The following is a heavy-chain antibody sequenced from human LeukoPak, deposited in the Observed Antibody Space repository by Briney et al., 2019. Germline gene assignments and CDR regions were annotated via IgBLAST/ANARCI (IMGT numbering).Heavy chain of an antibody. Sequence: KPSETLSLTCTVSGGSISSYYWSWIRQPPGKGLEWIGYIYYSGSTNYNPSLKSRVTISVDTSKNRFSLKLSSVTAADTAVYYCARSNYYDSSGYLYYYYFYYMDVWGKGTTVIVSS. D-gene: IGHD3-22*01. J-gene: IGHJ6*03. CDR2: IYYSGST. CDR3: ARSNYYDSSGYLYYYYFYYMDV. V-gene: IGHV4-59*01. CDR1: GGSISSYY.